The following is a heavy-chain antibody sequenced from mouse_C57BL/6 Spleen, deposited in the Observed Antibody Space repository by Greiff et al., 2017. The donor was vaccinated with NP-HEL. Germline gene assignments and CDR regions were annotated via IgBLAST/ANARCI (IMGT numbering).Heavy chain of an antibody. D-gene: IGHD4-1*01. J-gene: IGHJ1*03. Sequence: EVQGVESGGGLVKPGGSLKLSCAASGFTFSDYGMHWVRQAPEKGLEWVAYISSGSSTIYYADTVKGRFTISRDNAKNTLFLQMTSLRSEDTAMYYCARGLTGRYFDVWGTGTTVTVSS. CDR2: ISSGSSTI. V-gene: IGHV5-17*01. CDR3: ARGLTGRYFDV. CDR1: GFTFSDYG.